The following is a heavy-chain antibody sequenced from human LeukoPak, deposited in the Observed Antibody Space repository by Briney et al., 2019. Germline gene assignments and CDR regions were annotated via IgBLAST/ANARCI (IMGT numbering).Heavy chain of an antibody. V-gene: IGHV3-43D*03. J-gene: IGHJ4*02. D-gene: IGHD1-26*01. CDR2: ISWDGGST. CDR3: AKASGTYLYYFDY. CDR1: RFTFDDYA. Sequence: GGSLRLSCAASRFTFDDYAMHWVRQAPGKGLEWVSLISWDGGSTYYADSVKGRFTFSRDNSKNSLYLQMNSLRAEDTALYYCAKASGTYLYYFDYWGQGTLVTVSS.